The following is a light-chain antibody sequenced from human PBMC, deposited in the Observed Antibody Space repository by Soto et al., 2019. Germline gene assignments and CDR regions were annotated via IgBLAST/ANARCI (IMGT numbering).Light chain of an antibody. CDR2: VAS. Sequence: EIVLTQSPGTLSLSPGERATLSCRASQSVSSNYLAWYQQKPGQAPRLLIYVASSRATGIPDRFSGSGSGTDFTLTISRLEPEDFAVYSCQQYGNSRTFGQGTKVEIK. CDR1: QSVSSNY. V-gene: IGKV3-20*01. CDR3: QQYGNSRT. J-gene: IGKJ1*01.